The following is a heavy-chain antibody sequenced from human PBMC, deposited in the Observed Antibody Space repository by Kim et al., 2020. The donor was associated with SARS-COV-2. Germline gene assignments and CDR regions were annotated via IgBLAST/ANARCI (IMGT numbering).Heavy chain of an antibody. Sequence: GESLKISCKGSGYGFINYWISWMRQMPGKGLEWMGRIDPSDSYTNYSPSFQDHVTISADKSVSTAYLQGSSLKASDTAMYYCARHWFGDSNNWFDPWGQGTLVTVSS. CDR1: GYGFINYW. V-gene: IGHV5-10-1*01. CDR3: ARHWFGDSNNWFDP. J-gene: IGHJ5*02. D-gene: IGHD3-10*01. CDR2: IDPSDSYT.